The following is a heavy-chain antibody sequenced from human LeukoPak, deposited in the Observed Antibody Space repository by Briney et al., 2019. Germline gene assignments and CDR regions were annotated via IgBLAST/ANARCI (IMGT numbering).Heavy chain of an antibody. CDR3: ARDARVIGAFDI. CDR2: IYYSGST. J-gene: IGHJ3*02. V-gene: IGHV4-39*07. CDR1: GGSISSSSYY. D-gene: IGHD2/OR15-2a*01. Sequence: SETLSLTCTVSGGSISSSSYYWGWIRQPPGKGLEWIGSIYYSGSTYYNPSLKSRVTISVDTSKNQFSLKLSSVTAADTAVYYCARDARVIGAFDIWGQGTMVTVSS.